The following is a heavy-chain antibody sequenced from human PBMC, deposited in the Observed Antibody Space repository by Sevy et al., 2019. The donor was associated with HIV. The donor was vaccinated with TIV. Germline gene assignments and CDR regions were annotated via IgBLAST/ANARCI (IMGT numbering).Heavy chain of an antibody. D-gene: IGHD3-10*01. Sequence: GGYLRLSCAASGFTFSSYAVHWVRQAPGKGLEWVAVISYDGSNKYYADSVKGRFTISRDNSKNTLYLQMNSLRAEDTAVYYCARETYYYGSGSYYPLDYWGQGTLVTVSS. J-gene: IGHJ4*02. CDR3: ARETYYYGSGSYYPLDY. V-gene: IGHV3-30-3*01. CDR1: GFTFSSYA. CDR2: ISYDGSNK.